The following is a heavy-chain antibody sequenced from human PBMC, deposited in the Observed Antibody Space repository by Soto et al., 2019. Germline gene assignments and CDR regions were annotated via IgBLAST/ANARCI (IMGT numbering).Heavy chain of an antibody. CDR1: GGSVSNKTYY. Sequence: SATRSITCSVSGGSVSNKTYYWSWIRQPPGKRLEWIWYVYYIGTTNYNPSLKSRVTISVDLSKNQFSLRLSSVTTADTALYYCARTTAVPNTLRSRYFFDYWGQGTPVTVSS. V-gene: IGHV4-61*01. CDR2: VYYIGTT. J-gene: IGHJ4*02. CDR3: ARTTAVPNTLRSRYFFDY. D-gene: IGHD4-17*01.